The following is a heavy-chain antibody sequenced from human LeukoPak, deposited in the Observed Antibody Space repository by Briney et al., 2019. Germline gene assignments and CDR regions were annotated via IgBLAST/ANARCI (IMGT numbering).Heavy chain of an antibody. Sequence: GGSLRLSCAASGFTFSSYGMHWVRQAPGKGLEWVAVICYDGSNKYYADSVKGRFTISRDNAKNSLYLQMNSLRAEDTAVYYCARDGSHSSSWNYYDYMDVWGKGTTVTVSS. CDR3: ARDGSHSSSWNYYDYMDV. D-gene: IGHD6-13*01. CDR2: ICYDGSNK. CDR1: GFTFSSYG. V-gene: IGHV3-33*01. J-gene: IGHJ6*03.